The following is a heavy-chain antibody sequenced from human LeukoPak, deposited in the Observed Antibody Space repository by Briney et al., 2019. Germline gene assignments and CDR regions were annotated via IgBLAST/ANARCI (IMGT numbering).Heavy chain of an antibody. Sequence: GGSLRLSCAASGFTFSSYTMNWVRQAPGKGLEWVSSISSSSSYIYYADSLKGRFTISRDNAKNSLYLQLISLRAEDTAVYYCAREGLGAPTSASDAFDIWGQGTMVTVSS. J-gene: IGHJ3*02. D-gene: IGHD3-16*01. CDR2: ISSSSSYI. CDR1: GFTFSSYT. V-gene: IGHV3-21*01. CDR3: AREGLGAPTSASDAFDI.